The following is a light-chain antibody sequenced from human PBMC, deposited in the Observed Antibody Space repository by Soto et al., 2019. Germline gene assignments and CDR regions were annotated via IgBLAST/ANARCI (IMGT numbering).Light chain of an antibody. J-gene: IGLJ2*01. CDR2: SNN. CDR3: SAWDDSLNGVI. V-gene: IGLV1-44*01. Sequence: QSVLPQPPSASGTPGQRVTISCSGSSSNIGSNTVNWYQQLPGTAPKLLIYSNNQRPSGVPYRFSGSKSGTSASLAISGLQSEDEPDYYCSAWDDSLNGVIFGGGTKLTVL. CDR1: SSNIGSNT.